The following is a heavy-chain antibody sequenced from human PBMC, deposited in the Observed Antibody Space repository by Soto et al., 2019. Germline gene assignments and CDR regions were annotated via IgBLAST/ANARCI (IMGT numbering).Heavy chain of an antibody. CDR3: ARMVRGNSNFDY. CDR2: IYYSGST. J-gene: IGHJ4*02. D-gene: IGHD3-10*01. CDR1: SGSISTSTSY. Sequence: QLQLQESGPGLVKPSETLSLTCTVSSGSISTSTSYWGWIRQSPGKGLEWIGNIYYSGSTDYNPSLKSRVTMSVDTSKNQFSRKLRSVTAADTAVYYCARMVRGNSNFDYWGQGTLVTVSS. V-gene: IGHV4-39*01.